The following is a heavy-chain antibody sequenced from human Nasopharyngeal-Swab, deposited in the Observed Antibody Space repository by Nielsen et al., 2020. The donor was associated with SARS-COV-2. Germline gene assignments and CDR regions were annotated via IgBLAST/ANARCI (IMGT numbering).Heavy chain of an antibody. V-gene: IGHV3-23*01. D-gene: IGHD3-10*01. CDR2: ISASGGST. J-gene: IGHJ3*02. CDR3: AKDDVVRGDAFDI. Sequence: GESLKTSCIASGFNFNIHAMAWVRRTPGRGLQWVSGISASGGSTYYTDSVKGRFAVSRDNSRNTLYLQMHSLRVEDTALYYCAKDDVVRGDAFDIWGQGTMVTVSS. CDR1: GFNFNIHA.